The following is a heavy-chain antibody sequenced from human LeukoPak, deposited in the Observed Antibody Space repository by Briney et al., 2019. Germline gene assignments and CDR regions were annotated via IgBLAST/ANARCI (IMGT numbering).Heavy chain of an antibody. CDR2: ISYDGGDK. V-gene: IGHV3-30*18. CDR1: GFTFSCCG. D-gene: IGHD5-24*01. Sequence: PGGSLRLSCAASGFTFSCCGMHWVRQAPGKGLEWVAFISYDGGDKYYADSVKGRFTISRDNSKNTLYLQMNSLRAEDTAVYYCAKDFPGRWLQCDYWGQGTLVTVSS. J-gene: IGHJ4*02. CDR3: AKDFPGRWLQCDY.